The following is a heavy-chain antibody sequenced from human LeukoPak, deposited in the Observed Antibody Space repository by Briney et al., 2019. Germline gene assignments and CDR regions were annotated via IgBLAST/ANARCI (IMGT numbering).Heavy chain of an antibody. CDR2: ISYDGSNK. Sequence: GGSLRLSCAASGFTFSTYAIHWVRQAPGKGLEWVAVISYDGSNKYYADSVKGRFTISRDNSKNTLYLQMNSLRAEDTAVYYCARDDSSSCDYWGQGTLVTVSS. V-gene: IGHV3-30-3*01. CDR3: ARDDSSSCDY. CDR1: GFTFSTYA. D-gene: IGHD6-13*01. J-gene: IGHJ4*02.